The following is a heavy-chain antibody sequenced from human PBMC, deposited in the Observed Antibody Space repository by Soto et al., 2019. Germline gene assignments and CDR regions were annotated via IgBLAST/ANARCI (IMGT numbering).Heavy chain of an antibody. Sequence: QRQLQESGPGLVKPSETLSLTCSVSVGSITSSSYFWGWIRQPPGKGLEWIGSIYYSGSTYYTPSLKSRVTVSVDTSKNQFSLKLSSVTAADTAVYYCARHPSDFWFDPWGQGTLVTVSS. CDR1: VGSITSSSYF. V-gene: IGHV4-39*01. D-gene: IGHD2-21*02. CDR2: IYYSGST. J-gene: IGHJ5*02. CDR3: ARHPSDFWFDP.